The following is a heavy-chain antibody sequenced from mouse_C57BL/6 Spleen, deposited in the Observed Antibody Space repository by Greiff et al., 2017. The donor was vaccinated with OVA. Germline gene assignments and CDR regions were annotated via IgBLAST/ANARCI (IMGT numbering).Heavy chain of an antibody. Sequence: EVMLVESGGGLVKPGGSLKLSCAASGFTFSSYAMSWVRQTPEQRLEWVATISDGGSYTYYPDNVKGRFPISRDNAKNHLYLQMSHLKSEDTAMYYCEREYYYGSSYEYFDVWGTGTTVTVSS. D-gene: IGHD1-1*01. V-gene: IGHV5-4*01. CDR3: EREYYYGSSYEYFDV. CDR1: GFTFSSYA. J-gene: IGHJ1*03. CDR2: ISDGGSYT.